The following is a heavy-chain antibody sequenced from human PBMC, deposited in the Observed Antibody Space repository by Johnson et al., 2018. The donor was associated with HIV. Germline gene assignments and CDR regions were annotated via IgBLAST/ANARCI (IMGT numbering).Heavy chain of an antibody. V-gene: IGHV3-30*02. D-gene: IGHD2-21*02. J-gene: IGHJ3*02. CDR1: GFTFSSYG. Sequence: QVQLVESGGGVVQPGRSLRLSCAASGFTFSSYGMHWIRQAPGKVLEWVAFIRYDGSNKYYADSVKGRFTISRDNSKDTLSLQMNSLRDEDTAVYYCAKVRRRGGDRDGFDIWGQGTTVTVSS. CDR2: IRYDGSNK. CDR3: AKVRRRGGDRDGFDI.